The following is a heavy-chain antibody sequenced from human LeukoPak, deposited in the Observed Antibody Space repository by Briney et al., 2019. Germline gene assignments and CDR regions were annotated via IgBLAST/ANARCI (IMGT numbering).Heavy chain of an antibody. Sequence: GASVKVSCKASGYTFTGYYMHWVRQAPGQGLEWMGWINPNSGGTNYAQKFQGRVTMTRDTSISTAYMELRSLRSDDTAVYYCARSWINYYDSSGYYSNDAFDIWGQGTMVTVSS. J-gene: IGHJ3*02. CDR3: ARSWINYYDSSGYYSNDAFDI. CDR2: INPNSGGT. CDR1: GYTFTGYY. D-gene: IGHD3-22*01. V-gene: IGHV1-2*02.